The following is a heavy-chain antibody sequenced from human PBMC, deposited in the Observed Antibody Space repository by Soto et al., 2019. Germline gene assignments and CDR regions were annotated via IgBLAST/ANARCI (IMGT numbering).Heavy chain of an antibody. CDR3: ARDASGGSSPLYTFDY. CDR1: GLSFSSYG. CDR2: IWYDGSNK. Sequence: HPGGSLRLSCAASGLSFSSYGMHWVRKAPGKGLEWVAVIWYDGSNKYYADSVKGRFTISRDNSKNTLYLQMNSLRAEDTAVYYCARDASGGSSPLYTFDYWGQGTLVTVSS. J-gene: IGHJ4*02. V-gene: IGHV3-33*01. D-gene: IGHD6-13*01.